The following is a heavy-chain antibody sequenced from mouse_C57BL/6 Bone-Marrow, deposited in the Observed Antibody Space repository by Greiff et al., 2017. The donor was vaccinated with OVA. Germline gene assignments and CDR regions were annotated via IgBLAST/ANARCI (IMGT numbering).Heavy chain of an antibody. V-gene: IGHV1-53*01. J-gene: IGHJ2*01. CDR2: INPSNGGT. Sequence: VQLQQSGTELVKPGASVKLSCKASGYTFTSYWMHWVKQRPGQGLEWIGNINPSNGGTNYNEKFKSKATLTVDKSSSTAYMQLSSLTSEDSAVYYCARKLWLRRRHYFDYWGQGTTLTVSS. D-gene: IGHD2-2*01. CDR1: GYTFTSYW. CDR3: ARKLWLRRRHYFDY.